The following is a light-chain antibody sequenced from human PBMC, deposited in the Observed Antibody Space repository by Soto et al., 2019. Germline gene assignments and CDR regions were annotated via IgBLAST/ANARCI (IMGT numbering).Light chain of an antibody. J-gene: IGKJ1*01. CDR2: GAS. Sequence: EIVMTQSTLSLPVTPGEPASISCRFSQIVSSTYLIWYQQKPGQAPRLLIYGASSRATGVPDRFSGSGSGTDFTLTISRLEPEDFAVYYCQQYDSSPPTFGQGTKVDIK. CDR3: QQYDSSPPT. CDR1: QIVSSTY. V-gene: IGKV3-20*01.